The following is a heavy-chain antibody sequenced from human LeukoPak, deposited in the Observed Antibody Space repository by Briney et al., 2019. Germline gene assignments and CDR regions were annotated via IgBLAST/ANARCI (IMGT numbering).Heavy chain of an antibody. Sequence: ASVKVSCKASGYTFTSYHMHWVRQAPGQGLEWMGIINPSGGSTSYAQKFQGRVTMTRDTSTSTVYMELSSLRSEDTAVYYCAREADIAAAGGYFDYWGQGTLVTVSS. CDR1: GYTFTSYH. D-gene: IGHD6-13*01. CDR2: INPSGGST. V-gene: IGHV1-46*01. J-gene: IGHJ4*02. CDR3: AREADIAAAGGYFDY.